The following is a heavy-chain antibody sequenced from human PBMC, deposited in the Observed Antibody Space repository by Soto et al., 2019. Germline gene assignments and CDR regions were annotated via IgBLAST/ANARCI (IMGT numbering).Heavy chain of an antibody. CDR1: GGSISSSCYY. D-gene: IGHD6-13*01. J-gene: IGHJ5*02. CDR3: ASHDLIAEAGHYWFDP. Sequence: QLQLQESGPGLVKPSETLSLTCTVSGGSISSSCYYWGWIRQPPGKGLEWIGSIYYSGSTYYNLALKIRVTISVDTSKNQFSLKLSSVTAADTAVYYCASHDLIAEAGHYWFDPWGQGTLVTVSS. V-gene: IGHV4-39*01. CDR2: IYYSGST.